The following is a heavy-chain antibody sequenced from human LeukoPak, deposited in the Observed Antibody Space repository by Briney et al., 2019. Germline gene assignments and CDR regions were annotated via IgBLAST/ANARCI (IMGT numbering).Heavy chain of an antibody. CDR2: VRQHGSET. Sequence: GGSLRLSCAASGFTFSNYWMSWVRQPPGKGLEWVANVRQHGSETYYVDSVKGRFTISSDNAKNSLYLQMNSLRGEDTAVYYCARHADIVVVPAAKGGIDYWGQGTLVTVSS. CDR3: ARHADIVVVPAAKGGIDY. D-gene: IGHD2-2*01. CDR1: GFTFSNYW. J-gene: IGHJ4*02. V-gene: IGHV3-7*01.